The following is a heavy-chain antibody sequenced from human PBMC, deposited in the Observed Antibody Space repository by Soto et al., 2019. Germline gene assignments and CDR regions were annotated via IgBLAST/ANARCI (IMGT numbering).Heavy chain of an antibody. D-gene: IGHD3-22*01. CDR3: ARGINYYDSSGDSWFDP. Sequence: SETLSLTCTVSGVSINSGDYSWTWIRQPPGKGLEWIGYIYHTGTTYYNMSLKSRVTISVDRSKNQFSLKLSSVTAADTAVYYCARGINYYDSSGDSWFDPWGQGTLVTVSS. V-gene: IGHV4-30-2*01. J-gene: IGHJ5*02. CDR1: GVSINSGDYS. CDR2: IYHTGTT.